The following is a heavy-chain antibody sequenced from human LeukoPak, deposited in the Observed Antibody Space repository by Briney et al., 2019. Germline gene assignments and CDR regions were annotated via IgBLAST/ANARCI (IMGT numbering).Heavy chain of an antibody. V-gene: IGHV4-59*01. Sequence: SETLSLTCTVSGGSMSDYYWSWIRQPPGKGLEWIGYIYYSGSTNYNPSLKSRVTISVDTSKNQFSLKLSSVTAADTAVYYCARTKKYYYDSSGYYGEHDYWGQGTLVTVSS. CDR3: ARTKKYYYDSSGYYGEHDY. CDR1: GGSMSDYY. D-gene: IGHD3-22*01. J-gene: IGHJ4*02. CDR2: IYYSGST.